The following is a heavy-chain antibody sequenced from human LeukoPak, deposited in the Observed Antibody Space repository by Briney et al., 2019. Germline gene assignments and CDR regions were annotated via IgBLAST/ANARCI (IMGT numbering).Heavy chain of an antibody. J-gene: IGHJ6*03. V-gene: IGHV1-18*01. CDR1: GYTFTSYG. CDR3: ARVFGSGSYYSSRDYYYYYMDV. D-gene: IGHD3-10*01. Sequence: ASVKVSCKASGYTFTSYGISWVRQAPGQGLEWMGWISAYNGNTNYAQKLQGRVTMTTDTSTSTAYMELRSLRSDDTAVYYCARVFGSGSYYSSRDYYYYYMDVWGKGTTVTISS. CDR2: ISAYNGNT.